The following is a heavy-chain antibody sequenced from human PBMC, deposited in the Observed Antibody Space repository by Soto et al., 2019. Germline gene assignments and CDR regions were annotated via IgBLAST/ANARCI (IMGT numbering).Heavy chain of an antibody. CDR1: GGSISSYY. D-gene: IGHD3-10*01. CDR3: ARLDDYGSGSYYYYYYMDV. J-gene: IGHJ6*03. Sequence: SETLSLTCTVSGGSISSYYLSWIRQPPGKGLEWIGYIYYSGSTNYNPSLKSRVTISVDTSKNQFSLKLSSVTAADTAVYYCARLDDYGSGSYYYYYYMDVWGKGTTVTVSS. V-gene: IGHV4-59*08. CDR2: IYYSGST.